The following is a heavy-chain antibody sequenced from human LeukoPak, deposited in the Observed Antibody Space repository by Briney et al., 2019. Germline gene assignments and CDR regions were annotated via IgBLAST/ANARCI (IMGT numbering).Heavy chain of an antibody. CDR1: GFTFSNYA. D-gene: IGHD6-13*01. J-gene: IGHJ4*02. CDR3: ARVQAAAGTAGGDY. Sequence: GGSLRLSCAASGFTFSNYAMHWVRQAPGKGLEWVAVISYDGSNKYYADSVKGRFTISRDNSKNTLYLQMNSLRAEDTAVYYCARVQAAAGTAGGDYWGQGTLVTVSS. CDR2: ISYDGSNK. V-gene: IGHV3-30-3*01.